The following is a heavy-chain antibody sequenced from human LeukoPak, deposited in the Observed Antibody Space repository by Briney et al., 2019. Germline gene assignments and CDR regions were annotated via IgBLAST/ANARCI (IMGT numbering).Heavy chain of an antibody. D-gene: IGHD6-13*01. CDR2: IYSGGST. Sequence: GRSLRLSCAASGFTVSSNYMSWVRQAPGKGLEWVSVIYSGGSTYYADSVKGRFTISRDNSKNTLYLQMNSLRAEDTAVYYCASASSWSTSRWFDPWGQGTLVTVSS. CDR1: GFTVSSNY. J-gene: IGHJ5*02. V-gene: IGHV3-66*02. CDR3: ASASSWSTSRWFDP.